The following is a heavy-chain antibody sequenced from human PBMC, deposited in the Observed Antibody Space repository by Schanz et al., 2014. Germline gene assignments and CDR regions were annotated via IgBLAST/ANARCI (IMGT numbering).Heavy chain of an antibody. CDR1: GFNFSNYD. Sequence: QVDLVESGGGVVQPGRSLRLSCAASGFNFSNYDIHWVRQAPGKGLEWVALIYYNGTNKYYADSVKGRFTISRDNSQNTLYLQMNSLRAEDTAVYYCARDHQWLARYYMDVWGKGTTVTVSS. J-gene: IGHJ6*03. CDR3: ARDHQWLARYYMDV. CDR2: IYYNGTNK. D-gene: IGHD6-19*01. V-gene: IGHV3-33*08.